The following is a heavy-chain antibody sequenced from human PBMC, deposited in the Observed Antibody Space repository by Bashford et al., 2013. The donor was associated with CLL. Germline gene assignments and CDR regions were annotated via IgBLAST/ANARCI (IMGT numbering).Heavy chain of an antibody. D-gene: IGHD2-2*01. V-gene: IGHV1-2*02. CDR2: INPNSGGT. J-gene: IGHJ6*02. CDR1: GYTFTGYY. CDR3: ARVRGYCSSTSCLGLYYYYGMDV. Sequence: ASVKVSCKASGYTFTGYYMHWVRQAPGQGLEWMGWINPNSGGTNYAQKFQGRVTMTRDTSISTAYMELSRLRSDDTAVYYCARVRGYCSSTSCLGLYYYYGMDVWGQGTTVTVSS.